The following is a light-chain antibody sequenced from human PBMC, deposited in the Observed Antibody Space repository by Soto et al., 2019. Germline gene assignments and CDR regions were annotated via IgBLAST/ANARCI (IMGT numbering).Light chain of an antibody. CDR2: DSS. Sequence: EIRMTQSPAILSVSPGESATLSCRASQSVSSHVVWYQQKPGQAPRLLISDSSTTGFPARLSGSGSGTEFTLTISSLQSDDSAIYYCQQFGDWPSFGLGTKLEI. V-gene: IGKV3-15*01. CDR3: QQFGDWPS. J-gene: IGKJ1*01. CDR1: QSVSSH.